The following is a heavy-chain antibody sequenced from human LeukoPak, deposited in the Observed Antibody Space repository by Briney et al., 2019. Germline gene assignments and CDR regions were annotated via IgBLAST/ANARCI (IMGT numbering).Heavy chain of an antibody. D-gene: IGHD3-10*01. V-gene: IGHV3-20*04. J-gene: IGHJ4*02. Sequence: GGSLRLSCEASGFAFSFFAMSWLRQAPGKGLEWDSGINWNGGSTGYADSVKGRFTISRDNAKNSLYLQMNSLRAEDTALYYCARDESTMVRGVILLSPFDYWGQGTLVTVSS. CDR1: GFAFSFFA. CDR3: ARDESTMVRGVILLSPFDY. CDR2: INWNGGST.